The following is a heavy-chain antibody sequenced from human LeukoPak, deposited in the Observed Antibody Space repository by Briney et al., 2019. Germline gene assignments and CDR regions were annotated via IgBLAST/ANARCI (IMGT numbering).Heavy chain of an antibody. Sequence: ASVKVSCKSSGYTFSSYGISWVRQAPGQGLEWMGWINPYNGNTNYTQKFQGRVTMTTDTSTSTAYMELRSLRSEDTAVYYCALYSSSWYGGGSYYYYYYMDVWGKGTTVTVSS. V-gene: IGHV1-18*01. CDR2: INPYNGNT. CDR3: ALYSSSWYGGGSYYYYYYMDV. CDR1: GYTFSSYG. J-gene: IGHJ6*03. D-gene: IGHD6-13*01.